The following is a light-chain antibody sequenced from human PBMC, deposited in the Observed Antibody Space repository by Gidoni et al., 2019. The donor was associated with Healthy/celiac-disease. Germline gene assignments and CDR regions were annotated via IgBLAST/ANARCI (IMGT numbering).Light chain of an antibody. CDR3: QQYGSSPGT. Sequence: EIVLTQSPGTLSLSPGERATLSCRASQSVSSSYLAWYQQKPGQAPRLLIYGASSRATGIPDSFSGSGSGTDFTLTISRLEPEDFAVYYCQQYGSSPGTFGGXTKVEIK. CDR1: QSVSSSY. V-gene: IGKV3-20*01. CDR2: GAS. J-gene: IGKJ4*01.